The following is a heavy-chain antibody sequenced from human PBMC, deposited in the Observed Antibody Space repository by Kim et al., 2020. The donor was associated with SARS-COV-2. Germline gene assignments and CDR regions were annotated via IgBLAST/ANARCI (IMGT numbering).Heavy chain of an antibody. CDR2: INHSGST. V-gene: IGHV4-34*01. D-gene: IGHD6-13*01. Sequence: SETLSLTCAVYGGSFSGYYWSWIRQPPGKGLEWIGEINHSGSTNYNPSLKSRVTISVDTSKNQFSLKLSSVTAADTAVYYCARGLRQQLVLSYFDYWGQGTLVTVSS. CDR1: GGSFSGYY. CDR3: ARGLRQQLVLSYFDY. J-gene: IGHJ4*02.